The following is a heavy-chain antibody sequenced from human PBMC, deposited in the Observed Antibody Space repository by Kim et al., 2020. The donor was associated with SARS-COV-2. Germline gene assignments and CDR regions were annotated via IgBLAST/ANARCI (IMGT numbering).Heavy chain of an antibody. Sequence: GGSLRLSCAASGFTFRSYAMNWVRQAPGKGLEWVSHINTTSSTTYYADSVKGRFTISRDNAKNSLFLQMNSLRDEDTAVYYCARGSGAPDYWGQGTLVTVSS. CDR2: INTTSSTT. V-gene: IGHV3-48*02. D-gene: IGHD1-26*01. CDR1: GFTFRSYA. CDR3: ARGSGAPDY. J-gene: IGHJ4*02.